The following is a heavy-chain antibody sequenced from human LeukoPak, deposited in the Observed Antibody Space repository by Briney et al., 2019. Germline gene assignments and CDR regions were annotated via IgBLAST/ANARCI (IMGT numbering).Heavy chain of an antibody. V-gene: IGHV5-51*01. Sequence: GESLQISCQGSGYIFTNYWIVWVRQLPGQGLEYMGIIHPGDSNTKYSPSFEGQVIISVDKSISTAYLQWSSLKASDSAIYYCARRRGDTVAGPDYWGQGTLVTVSS. CDR3: ARRRGDTVAGPDY. J-gene: IGHJ4*02. CDR1: GYIFTNYW. CDR2: IHPGDSNT. D-gene: IGHD6-19*01.